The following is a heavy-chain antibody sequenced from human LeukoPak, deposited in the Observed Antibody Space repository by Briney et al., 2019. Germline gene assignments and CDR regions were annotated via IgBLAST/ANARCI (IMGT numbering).Heavy chain of an antibody. CDR1: GFTLSDYY. Sequence: GGSLRLSCEASGFTLSDYYINWVRQAPGKGLEWVSQISDSGYSQYYADSVKGRVTISRDNVKNLVSLQLNSLSAEDTAGYFCAREAYGRNHFDQWGQGALVTVS. CDR2: ISDSGYSQ. J-gene: IGHJ4*02. V-gene: IGHV3-11*01. D-gene: IGHD4-23*01. CDR3: AREAYGRNHFDQ.